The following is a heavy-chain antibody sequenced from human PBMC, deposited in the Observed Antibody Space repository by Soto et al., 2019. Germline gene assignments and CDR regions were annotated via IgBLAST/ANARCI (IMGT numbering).Heavy chain of an antibody. D-gene: IGHD6-19*01. J-gene: IGHJ4*02. Sequence: EVQLVESGGGLVQPGRSLRISCAASGVSLDDYAMNWVRQAPGKGLEWVSGISWNGGSVGYADSVKGRFTISRDNAKNSVYLQMNSLRPEDTALYFCAKERSNSGWYVDYWGQGTLVTVSS. CDR2: ISWNGGSV. CDR1: GVSLDDYA. V-gene: IGHV3-9*01. CDR3: AKERSNSGWYVDY.